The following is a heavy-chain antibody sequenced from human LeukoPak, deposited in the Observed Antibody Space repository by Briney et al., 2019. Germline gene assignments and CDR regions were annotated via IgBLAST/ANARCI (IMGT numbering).Heavy chain of an antibody. CDR2: ISGSGGST. J-gene: IGHJ6*03. D-gene: IGHD3-3*02. CDR3: AKALFSNYYYYMDV. CDR1: GFTFSSYA. Sequence: GGSLRLSCAASGFTFSSYAMSWVRQAPGKGLEWVSAISGSGGSTYYADSVKGRFTISRDNSKNTLYLQVNSLRAEDTAVYYCAKALFSNYYYYMDVWGKGTTVTVSS. V-gene: IGHV3-23*01.